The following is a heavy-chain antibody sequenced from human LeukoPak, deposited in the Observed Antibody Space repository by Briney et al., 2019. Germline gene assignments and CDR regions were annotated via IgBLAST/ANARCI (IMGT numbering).Heavy chain of an antibody. CDR1: AYTFTGYY. V-gene: IGHV1-2*04. CDR3: ATAGRGTETTWHYLDY. D-gene: IGHD1-1*01. CDR2: INPNSGDT. Sequence: ASVKVSCKASAYTFTGYYMHWVPQAPGQGLEWMGWINPNSGDTNYAQKFQGWVTMTRDTSISTAYMELSRLRSDDAAVYYCATAGRGTETTWHYLDYWGQGTLVTVSS. J-gene: IGHJ4*02.